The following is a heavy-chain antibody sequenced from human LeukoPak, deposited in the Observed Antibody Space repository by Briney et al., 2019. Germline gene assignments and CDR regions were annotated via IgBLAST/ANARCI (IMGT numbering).Heavy chain of an antibody. CDR1: GGSISTHY. CDR3: ARLSGYANNWFDP. CDR2: IYYSGST. Sequence: SETLSLTCTVSGGSISTHYWGWIRQPPGKGLELIGCIYYSGSTNYNPSLTSRVTISVDTSKNQFSLELSSVTAADTAVYYCARLSGYANNWFDPWGQGTLVTVPS. J-gene: IGHJ5*02. V-gene: IGHV4-59*08. D-gene: IGHD5-12*01.